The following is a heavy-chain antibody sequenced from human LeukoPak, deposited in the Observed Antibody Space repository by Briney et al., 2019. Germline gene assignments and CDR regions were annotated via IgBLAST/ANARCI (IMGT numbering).Heavy chain of an antibody. Sequence: ASVKVSCKASGYTFTSYYMHWVRQAPGQGLEWMGWINPNSGGTNYAQKFQGRVTMTRDTSISTAYMELSRLRSDDTAVYYCAGATGLGSYFFWFDPWGQGTLVTVSS. D-gene: IGHD1-26*01. CDR3: AGATGLGSYFFWFDP. V-gene: IGHV1-2*02. J-gene: IGHJ5*02. CDR1: GYTFTSYY. CDR2: INPNSGGT.